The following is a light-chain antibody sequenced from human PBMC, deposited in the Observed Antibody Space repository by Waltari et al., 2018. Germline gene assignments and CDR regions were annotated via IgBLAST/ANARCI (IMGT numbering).Light chain of an antibody. Sequence: IQLTQPPSSLSASVGDRVNITCRASQGISSYLAWYQQKPGKAPNLLIYAASTLQSGVPSRFSGSGSGTDFTLTISSLQPEDFATYYCQQLNSYLTFGQGTRL. CDR1: QGISSY. CDR2: AAS. CDR3: QQLNSYLT. V-gene: IGKV1-9*01. J-gene: IGKJ5*01.